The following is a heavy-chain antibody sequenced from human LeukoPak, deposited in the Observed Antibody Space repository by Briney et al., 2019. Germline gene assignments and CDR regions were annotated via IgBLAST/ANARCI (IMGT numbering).Heavy chain of an antibody. V-gene: IGHV4-38-2*02. J-gene: IGHJ3*02. CDR2: VFHTGSS. CDR3: ARGRGYEFWSGSHAFDI. CDR1: GYSISSGYY. D-gene: IGHD3-3*01. Sequence: SETLSLTCIVSGYSISSGYYWGWMRQPPGKGLEWIGSVFHTGSSNYNPSLTSRITISLDTSKNHFSLKLSSVTAADTAVYYCARGRGYEFWSGSHAFDIWGQGTMVTVSS.